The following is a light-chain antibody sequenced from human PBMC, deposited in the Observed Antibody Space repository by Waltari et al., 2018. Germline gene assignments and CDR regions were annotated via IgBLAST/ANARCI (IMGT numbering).Light chain of an antibody. CDR1: SSNLGEGNY. CDR3: QSYDSRLRGSI. J-gene: IGLJ2*01. CDR2: RNT. Sequence: QFVLTQPPSVSGAPGQRVTISCIGGSSNLGEGNYVPWYQQIPGAAPKVVIYRNTSRPSGVPDRFSGSTSGTSASLAITGLQAEDEADYYCQSYDSRLRGSIFGGGTKVTVL. V-gene: IGLV1-40*01.